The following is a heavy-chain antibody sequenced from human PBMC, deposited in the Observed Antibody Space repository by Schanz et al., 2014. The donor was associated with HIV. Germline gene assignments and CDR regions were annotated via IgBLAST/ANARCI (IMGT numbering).Heavy chain of an antibody. D-gene: IGHD1-26*01. CDR1: GYTFTGSY. V-gene: IGHV1-69*01. J-gene: IGHJ4*02. CDR3: ARGRYSGSYYNY. Sequence: QVQLVQSGAEVKKPGASVKVSCKASGYTFTGSYMHWVRQAPGQGLEWMGGIIPIFGTSNYAQKFQGRVTITADESTSTAYMELSSLRSEDTAVYYCARGRYSGSYYNYWGQGTLVTVSP. CDR2: IIPIFGTS.